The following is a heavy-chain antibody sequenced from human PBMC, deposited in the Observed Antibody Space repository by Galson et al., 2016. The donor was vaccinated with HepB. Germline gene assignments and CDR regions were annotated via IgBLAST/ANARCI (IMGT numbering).Heavy chain of an antibody. V-gene: IGHV1-18*01. CDR3: AGAGKFVLLPPDNKQIKDDWHFDF. J-gene: IGHJ2*01. D-gene: IGHD3-16*01. CDR2: VSGYNGDT. CDR1: GYTFAKYG. Sequence: SVKVSCKASGYTFAKYGITWVRQAPGQGLEWMGWVSGYNGDTDYAQKFQARVMMTIDTSTTTVHMELRGLTSDDTAVYYCAGAGKFVLLPPDNKQIKDDWHFDFWGRGTLVIVSS.